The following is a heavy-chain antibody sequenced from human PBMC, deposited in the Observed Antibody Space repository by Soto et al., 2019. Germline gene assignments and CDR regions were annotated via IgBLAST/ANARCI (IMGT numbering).Heavy chain of an antibody. D-gene: IGHD3-9*01. Sequence: GGSLRLSCAASGFTFSSYAMSWVRQAPGKGLEWVSAISGSGGSTYYADSVKGRFTISRDNSKNTLYLQMNRLRTEDTAVYYCAKDLDWLLLVGGPWNHAFDIWGQGTMVTVSS. J-gene: IGHJ3*02. CDR1: GFTFSSYA. V-gene: IGHV3-23*01. CDR3: AKDLDWLLLVGGPWNHAFDI. CDR2: ISGSGGST.